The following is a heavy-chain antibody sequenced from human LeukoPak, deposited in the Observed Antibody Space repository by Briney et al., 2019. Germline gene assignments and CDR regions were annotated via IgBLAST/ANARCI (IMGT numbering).Heavy chain of an antibody. CDR3: ARQPVEMATRTSPDY. V-gene: IGHV4-59*08. J-gene: IGHJ4*02. CDR1: GGSISSYY. Sequence: PSETLSLTCTVSGGSISSYYWSWIRQPPGKGLEWIGYIYYSGSTNYNPSLKSRVTISVDTSKNQFSLKLSSVTAADTAVYYCARQPVEMATRTSPDYWGQGTLVTVSS. D-gene: IGHD5-24*01. CDR2: IYYSGST.